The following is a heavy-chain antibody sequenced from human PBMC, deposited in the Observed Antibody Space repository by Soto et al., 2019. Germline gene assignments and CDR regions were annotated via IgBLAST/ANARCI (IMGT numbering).Heavy chain of an antibody. CDR3: ARDTSGGRSSYYYYGMDV. Sequence: GGSLRLSCAASGFTVSSNYMSWVRQAPGKGLEWVSVIYSGGSTYYADSVKGRFTISRHNSKNTLYLQMNSLRAEDTAVYYCARDTSGGRSSYYYYGMDVWGQGTTVTVS. CDR1: GFTVSSNY. CDR2: IYSGGST. V-gene: IGHV3-53*04. D-gene: IGHD6-19*01. J-gene: IGHJ6*02.